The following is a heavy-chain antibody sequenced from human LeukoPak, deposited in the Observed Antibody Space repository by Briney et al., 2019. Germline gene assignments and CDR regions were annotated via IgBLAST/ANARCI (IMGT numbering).Heavy chain of an antibody. CDR2: IYPGDSDT. D-gene: IGHD2-2*01. Sequence: GESLKISCKGSGYSFTSYWIGWVRQMPGKGLEWVGIIYPGDSDTRYGPSFQGQVIISADKSISTAYLQWSSLKASDTAMYYCARWEVPAAKGYFDYWGQGTLVTVSS. J-gene: IGHJ4*02. CDR1: GYSFTSYW. CDR3: ARWEVPAAKGYFDY. V-gene: IGHV5-51*01.